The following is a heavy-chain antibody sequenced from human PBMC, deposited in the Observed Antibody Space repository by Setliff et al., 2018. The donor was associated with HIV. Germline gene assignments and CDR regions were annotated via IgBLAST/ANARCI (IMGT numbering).Heavy chain of an antibody. CDR3: ALDPGYRRDY. CDR1: GGSISSYY. V-gene: IGHV4-4*08. J-gene: IGHJ4*02. Sequence: SETLSLTCTVSGGSISSYYWSWIRQPPGKGLEWIGYIYTSGSTNYNPSLRSRVTMSVDTSKNQFSLNLSSVTAADTAVYYCALDPGYRRDYWGQGTLVTVSS. D-gene: IGHD5-12*01. CDR2: IYTSGST.